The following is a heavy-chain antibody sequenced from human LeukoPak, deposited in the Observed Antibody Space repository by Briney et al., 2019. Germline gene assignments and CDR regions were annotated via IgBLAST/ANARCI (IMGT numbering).Heavy chain of an antibody. D-gene: IGHD4-11*01. CDR3: AKESSTTVKVNWFDP. Sequence: PGGSLRLSCAASGFTSSSYGMHWVRQAPGKGLEWVAFIRYDGSNEYYADSVKGRFTISRDNSKNTLYLQMNSLRAEDTAVYYCAKESSTTVKVNWFDPWGQGTLVTVSS. CDR1: GFTSSSYG. J-gene: IGHJ5*02. CDR2: IRYDGSNE. V-gene: IGHV3-30*02.